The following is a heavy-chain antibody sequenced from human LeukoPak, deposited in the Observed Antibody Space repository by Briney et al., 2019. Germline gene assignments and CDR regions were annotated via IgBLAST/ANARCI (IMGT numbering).Heavy chain of an antibody. CDR2: IYHSGST. V-gene: IGHV4-38-2*02. Sequence: SETLSLTCTVSGYSISSGYYWGWIRQPPGKGLEWIGSIYHSGSTYYNPSLKSRVTISVDTSKNQFSLKLSSVTAADTALHYCARATWIQLWLLDYWGQGTLVTVSS. CDR1: GYSISSGYY. J-gene: IGHJ4*02. CDR3: ARATWIQLWLLDY. D-gene: IGHD5-18*01.